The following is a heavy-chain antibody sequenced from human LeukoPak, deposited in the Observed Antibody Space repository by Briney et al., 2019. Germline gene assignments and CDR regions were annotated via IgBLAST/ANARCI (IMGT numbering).Heavy chain of an antibody. J-gene: IGHJ4*02. CDR2: LNEDGSKR. CDR1: GFAFSSYW. D-gene: IGHD5-18*01. V-gene: IGHV3-7*03. Sequence: PGGSLRLSCAASGFAFSSYWMTWVRQAPGKGLEWVASLNEDGSKRSYVGSVKGRFTISRDNAQNPLYLQMNSLTAEDTAVYYCARAVTSMDGYWGQGTLVTVPS. CDR3: ARAVTSMDGY.